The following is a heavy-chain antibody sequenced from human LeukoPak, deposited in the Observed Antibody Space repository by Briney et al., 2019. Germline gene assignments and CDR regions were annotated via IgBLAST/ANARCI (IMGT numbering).Heavy chain of an antibody. CDR3: AFSYYYGSGSYPFDY. D-gene: IGHD3-10*01. Sequence: PGGSLRLSCAASGFTFSSYAMSWVRQAPGEGLEWVSAIRGSGGHTIYADCVEGRLTTSRHKSKHTRYMQMNSLRAEDTAVYYCAFSYYYGSGSYPFDYWGQGTLVTVSS. V-gene: IGHV3-23*01. J-gene: IGHJ4*02. CDR1: GFTFSSYA. CDR2: IRGSGGHT.